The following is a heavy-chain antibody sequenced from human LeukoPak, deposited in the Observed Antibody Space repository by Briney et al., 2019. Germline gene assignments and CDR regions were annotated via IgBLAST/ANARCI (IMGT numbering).Heavy chain of an antibody. CDR2: IIPIFGTA. J-gene: IGHJ4*02. Sequence: ASVKVSCKASVGTFSSYASSWVRQAPGQGLEWMGGIIPIFGTANYAQKFQGRVTITTDESTSTAYMELSSLRSEETAVYYCASGLDCSSTSCYQYWGQGTLVTVSS. V-gene: IGHV1-69*05. D-gene: IGHD2-2*01. CDR1: VGTFSSYA. CDR3: ASGLDCSSTSCYQY.